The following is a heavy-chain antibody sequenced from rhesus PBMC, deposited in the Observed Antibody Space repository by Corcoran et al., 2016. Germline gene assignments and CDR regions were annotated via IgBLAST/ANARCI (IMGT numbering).Heavy chain of an antibody. Sequence: QVQLQESGPGLVKPSETLSLTCAVSGGSLRDYYHWNLIRQPPGKGLEWIGSIYGNSANTYYNPSLKSRVTISKDTSKNQFFLKLSSVTAADTAVYYCARWTGFDYWGQGVLVTVSS. D-gene: IGHD3-3*01. CDR3: ARWTGFDY. J-gene: IGHJ4*01. CDR1: GGSLRDYYH. V-gene: IGHV4S9*01. CDR2: IYGNSANT.